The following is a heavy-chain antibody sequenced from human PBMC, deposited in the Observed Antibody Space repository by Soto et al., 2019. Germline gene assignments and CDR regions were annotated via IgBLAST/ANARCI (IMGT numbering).Heavy chain of an antibody. V-gene: IGHV1-18*01. J-gene: IGHJ5*02. D-gene: IGHD2-15*01. Sequence: ASVKVSCKASGYTFTSYGISWVRQAPGQGLEWMGWISAYNGNTNYAQKLQGRVTMTTDTSTSTAYMELRSLRSDDTAVYCCARDRGPEYCSGGSCYNNWFAPWGQGTLVTVSS. CDR2: ISAYNGNT. CDR3: ARDRGPEYCSGGSCYNNWFAP. CDR1: GYTFTSYG.